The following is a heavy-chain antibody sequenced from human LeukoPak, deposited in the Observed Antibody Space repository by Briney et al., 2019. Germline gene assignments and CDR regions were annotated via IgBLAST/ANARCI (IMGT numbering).Heavy chain of an antibody. Sequence: GGSLRLSCAASGFTFSSYWMSWVRQAPGKGLEWVANIKQDGSEKYYVDSVKGRFTISRDNAKNSLYLQINSLRAEDTAVYYCARDMRFRRGLTGYRNWFDPWGQGTLVTVSS. D-gene: IGHD3-9*01. V-gene: IGHV3-7*01. J-gene: IGHJ5*02. CDR1: GFTFSSYW. CDR2: IKQDGSEK. CDR3: ARDMRFRRGLTGYRNWFDP.